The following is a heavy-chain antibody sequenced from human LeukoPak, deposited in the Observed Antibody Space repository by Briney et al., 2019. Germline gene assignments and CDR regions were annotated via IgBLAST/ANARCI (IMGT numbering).Heavy chain of an antibody. CDR2: INPTGTGT. CDR1: GYTFTNYY. CDR3: AREESGGYFDY. J-gene: IGHJ4*02. V-gene: IGHV1-46*01. D-gene: IGHD2-8*02. Sequence: ASVKVSCKASGYTFTNYYMHWVRQAPGQGLEWVGLINPTGTGTNYAQKFRGRVTLTSDTSTTTVYMELRSLRSEDTAVYYCAREESGGYFDYWGQGTPVTVSS.